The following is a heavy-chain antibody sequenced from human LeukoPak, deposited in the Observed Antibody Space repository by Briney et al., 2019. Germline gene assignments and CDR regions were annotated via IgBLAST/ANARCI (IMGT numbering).Heavy chain of an antibody. V-gene: IGHV1-2*02. CDR1: GYTFTDYY. CDR2: INPHSGGT. CDR3: ARDSSYSSSLYYFEY. J-gene: IGHJ4*02. Sequence: ASVEVSCKASGYTFTDYYMHWVRQAPGQGLEWMGWINPHSGGTNYAQKFQGRVTMTRDTSISTVYMEVSRLGSDDTAVYYCARDSSYSSSLYYFEYWGQGTLVTVSS. D-gene: IGHD6-6*01.